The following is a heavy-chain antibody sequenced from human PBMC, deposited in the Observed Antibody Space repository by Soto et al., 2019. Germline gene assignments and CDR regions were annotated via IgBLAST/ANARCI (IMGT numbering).Heavy chain of an antibody. D-gene: IGHD3-10*01. CDR1: GYSISSGYY. CDR3: ARGRFVLLWFGELPRVRWFDP. CDR2: INHSGST. Sequence: SETLSLTCAVSGYSISSGYYWSWIRQPPGKGLEWIGEINHSGSTNYNPSLKSRVTISVDTSKNQFSLKLSSVTAADTAVYYCARGRFVLLWFGELPRVRWFDPWGQGTLVTVSS. V-gene: IGHV4-34*01. J-gene: IGHJ5*02.